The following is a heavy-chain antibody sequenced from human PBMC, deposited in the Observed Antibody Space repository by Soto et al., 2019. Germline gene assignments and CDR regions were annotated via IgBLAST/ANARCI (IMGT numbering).Heavy chain of an antibody. Sequence: PGGSLRLSCAASGFTFSSYWMHWVRQAPGKGLVWVSRINSDGSSSIYAESVKGRFTISRDNSKNTLYLQMDRLRVDDTAVYFCARDASGPFDYWGQGTLVTVSS. CDR3: ARDASGPFDY. D-gene: IGHD6-19*01. CDR2: INSDGSSS. V-gene: IGHV3-74*01. CDR1: GFTFSSYW. J-gene: IGHJ4*02.